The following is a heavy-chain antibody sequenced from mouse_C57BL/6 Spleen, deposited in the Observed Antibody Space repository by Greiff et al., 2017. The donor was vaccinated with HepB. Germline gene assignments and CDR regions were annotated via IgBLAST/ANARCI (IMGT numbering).Heavy chain of an antibody. CDR1: GYSFTDYN. D-gene: IGHD3-3*01. CDR2: INPNYGTT. J-gene: IGHJ1*03. CDR3: ARNKGGAGHWYFDV. V-gene: IGHV1-39*01. Sequence: VHVKQSGPELVKPGASVKISCKASGYSFTDYNMNWVKQSNGKSLEWIGVINPNYGTTSYNQKFKGKATLTVDQSSSTAYMQLNSLTSEDSAVYYCARNKGGAGHWYFDVWGTGTTVTVSS.